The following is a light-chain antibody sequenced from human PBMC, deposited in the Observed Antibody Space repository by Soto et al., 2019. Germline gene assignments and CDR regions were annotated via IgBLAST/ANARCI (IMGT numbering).Light chain of an antibody. CDR1: QSVTSTY. J-gene: IGKJ2*01. Sequence: EIVLTRSPGTLSLSPGERATLSCRASQSVTSTYLAWYQQKPGQAPRLLIFSASKRVTGIPHRFSGSGSGTDFTLTISGLEPEDSAVYYCQHYGTSPPVAFGQGTKLEIK. V-gene: IGKV3-20*01. CDR3: QHYGTSPPVA. CDR2: SAS.